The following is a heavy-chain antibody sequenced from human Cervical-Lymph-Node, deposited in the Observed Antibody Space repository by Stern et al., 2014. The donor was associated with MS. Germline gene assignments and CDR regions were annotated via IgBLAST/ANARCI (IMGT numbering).Heavy chain of an antibody. V-gene: IGHV5-51*03. J-gene: IGHJ2*01. CDR1: GYSFTNYW. CDR3: ARRRGDWYFDL. CDR2: IYPGDSDT. Sequence: VQLVQSGAEVKKPGESLKISCKGSGYSFTNYWIVWVRQVPGKGLEWMGVIYPGDSDTEYSPSFQGHVTISAGKSISTAYLQWSSLKASDTAMYYCARRRGDWYFDLWGRGTLVTVSS. D-gene: IGHD3-16*01.